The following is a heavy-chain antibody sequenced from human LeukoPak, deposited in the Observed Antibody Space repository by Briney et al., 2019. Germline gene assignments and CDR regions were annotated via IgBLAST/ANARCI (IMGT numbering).Heavy chain of an antibody. J-gene: IGHJ5*02. D-gene: IGHD6-6*01. CDR1: GDSVNSSNFF. V-gene: IGHV4-39*02. CDR3: ARHEYQVFPPANWFDP. Sequence: SETLSVTCTVSGDSVNSSNFFWGWIRQPPGKGLEWIGSFHYSGSNFYNPSLKSRLTISVDTSRNHFSLMLTSVTAADTAVYYCARHEYQVFPPANWFDPWGQGTLVTVSS. CDR2: FHYSGSN.